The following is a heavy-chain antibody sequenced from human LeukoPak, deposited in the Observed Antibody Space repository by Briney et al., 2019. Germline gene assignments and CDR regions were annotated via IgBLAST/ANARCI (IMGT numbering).Heavy chain of an antibody. J-gene: IGHJ4*02. CDR1: GYKFTGYY. Sequence: ASLKVSSKDSGYKFTGYYMHWGRPTPRQGGERMVWMSHNSDDSHHAQKFQGRVTITRDTSISKAYIELSGLRSDDTAVYYCAREVGGILVFDYWGQGTLVTVSS. V-gene: IGHV1-2*02. CDR2: MSHNSDDS. D-gene: IGHD5-18*01. CDR3: AREVGGILVFDY.